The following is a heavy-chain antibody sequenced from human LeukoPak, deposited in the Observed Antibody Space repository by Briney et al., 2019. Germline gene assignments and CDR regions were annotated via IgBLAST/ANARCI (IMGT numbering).Heavy chain of an antibody. CDR3: AKDGGYGGNPVLLYSYYGMDV. D-gene: IGHD4-23*01. V-gene: IGHV3-23*01. J-gene: IGHJ6*02. CDR1: GFAFNSQT. CDR2: ISGSGGNT. Sequence: GGSLRLSCAASGFAFNSQTMSWVRQAPRKGLGWVSAISGSGGNTYYADSVKGRFTSSRDNSKNTLYLQMNSLRAEDTAVYYCAKDGGYGGNPVLLYSYYGMDVWGQGTTVTVSS.